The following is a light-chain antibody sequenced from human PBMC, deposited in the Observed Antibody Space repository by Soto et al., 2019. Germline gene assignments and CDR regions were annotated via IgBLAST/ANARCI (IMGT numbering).Light chain of an antibody. V-gene: IGLV2-8*01. CDR1: SSDVGSYDY. CDR3: SSYSFTNNLV. J-gene: IGLJ1*01. Sequence: QSALTQPPSASGSPGQSVTISCTGTSSDVGSYDYVSWYQQHPGKAPKLIIYDVNKWPAGVPARFSGSKSGNTASLTVFGLRADDEADYYCSSYSFTNNLVFGTGTKVTVL. CDR2: DVN.